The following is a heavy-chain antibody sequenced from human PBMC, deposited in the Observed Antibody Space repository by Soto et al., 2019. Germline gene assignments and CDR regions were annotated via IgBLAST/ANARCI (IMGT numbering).Heavy chain of an antibody. CDR3: ARAGRWYGSYHGVRYNWFDP. Sequence: SETLSLTCAGYGGSFSGYYWSWIRQPPGKGLEWIGEINHSGSTNYNPSLKSRVTISVDTSKNQFSLKLSSVTAADTAVYYCARAGRWYGSYHGVRYNWFDPWGKGTLVTVSS. J-gene: IGHJ5*02. CDR1: GGSFSGYY. V-gene: IGHV4-34*01. CDR2: INHSGST. D-gene: IGHD6-13*01.